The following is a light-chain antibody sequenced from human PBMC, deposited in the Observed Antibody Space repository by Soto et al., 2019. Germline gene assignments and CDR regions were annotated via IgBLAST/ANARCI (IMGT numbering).Light chain of an antibody. J-gene: IGLJ2*01. Sequence: QSVLTQPPSASGSLGQSVTISCTGTSSDVGGYNYVSWYQQHPGKAPKLMIWEVSKRPSGVPDRFSGSKSGNTASLTISGLQPEDETDYYCTSYTSINTLLFGGGTKLTVL. CDR3: TSYTSINTLL. CDR1: SSDVGGYNY. V-gene: IGLV2-8*01. CDR2: EVS.